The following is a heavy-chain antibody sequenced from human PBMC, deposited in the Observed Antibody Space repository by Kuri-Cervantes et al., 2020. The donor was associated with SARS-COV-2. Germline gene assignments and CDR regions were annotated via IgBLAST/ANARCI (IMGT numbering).Heavy chain of an antibody. CDR2: IKQGGSEK. CDR1: GFTFSSYW. CDR3: AGVGRSSSYSLAARDY. J-gene: IGHJ4*02. Sequence: GGSLRLSCAASGFTFSSYWMSWVRQAPGKGLEWVANIKQGGSEKYYVDSVKGRFTISRDNAKNSLYLQMNSLRAEDTAVYYCAGVGRSSSYSLAARDYWGQGTLVTVSS. D-gene: IGHD6-6*01. V-gene: IGHV3-7*03.